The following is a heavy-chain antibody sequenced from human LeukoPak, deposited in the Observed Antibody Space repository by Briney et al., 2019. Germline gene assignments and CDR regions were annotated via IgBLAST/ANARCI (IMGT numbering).Heavy chain of an antibody. CDR1: GFTFSSYW. Sequence: GGSLRLSCAASGFTFSSYWMSWVRQAPGKGLEWVANIRHDGGEKYYVDSVKGRFTISRDNAKNSLYLQMNSLRADDTAVYYCAKIAVAGFREYYFDYWGQGTLVTVSS. V-gene: IGHV3-7*01. D-gene: IGHD6-19*01. J-gene: IGHJ4*02. CDR3: AKIAVAGFREYYFDY. CDR2: IRHDGGEK.